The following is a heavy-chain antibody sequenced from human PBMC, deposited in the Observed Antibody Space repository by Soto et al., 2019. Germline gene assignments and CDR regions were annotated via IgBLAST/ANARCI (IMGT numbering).Heavy chain of an antibody. Sequence: SETLSLTCTVSGGSISGSSYYWGWIRQPPGKGLEWIGNIYYSGSTYYNPSLKSRVTISVDTSKNQFSLKLSSVTAADTAVYYCARASHGYGGPGDFQHWGQGTLVTVSS. J-gene: IGHJ1*01. CDR2: IYYSGST. CDR3: ARASHGYGGPGDFQH. V-gene: IGHV4-39*07. CDR1: GGSISGSSYY. D-gene: IGHD4-17*01.